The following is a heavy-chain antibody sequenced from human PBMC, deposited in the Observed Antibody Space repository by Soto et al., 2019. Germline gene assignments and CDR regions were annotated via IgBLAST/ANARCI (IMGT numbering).Heavy chain of an antibody. CDR2: LNPHSGDT. D-gene: IGHD2-2*01. CDR3: ARVNCSSTSCYDH. J-gene: IGHJ4*02. V-gene: IGHV1-8*01. Sequence: ASVKVSCKAFGYNFTTHDINWVRQAAGQGLEWMGWLNPHSGDTDSAQEFQGRVTMTRNTSISTAYIELSSLTSEDTAVYYCARVNCSSTSCYDHWGQGTLVTVSS. CDR1: GYNFTTHD.